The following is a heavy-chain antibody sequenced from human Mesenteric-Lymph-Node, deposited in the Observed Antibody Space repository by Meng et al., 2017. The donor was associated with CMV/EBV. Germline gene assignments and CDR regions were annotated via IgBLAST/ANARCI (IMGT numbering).Heavy chain of an antibody. V-gene: IGHV3-21*01. CDR1: GFTFSSYS. CDR3: ARDGVSGYDVGDYYYYYGMDV. CDR2: ISSSSSYI. J-gene: IGHJ6*02. Sequence: GESLKISCAASGFTFSSYSMNWVRPAPGKGLEWVSSISSSSSYIYYADSVKGRFTISRDNAKNSLYLQINSLRAEDTAVYYCARDGVSGYDVGDYYYYYGMDVWGQGTTVTVSS. D-gene: IGHD5-12*01.